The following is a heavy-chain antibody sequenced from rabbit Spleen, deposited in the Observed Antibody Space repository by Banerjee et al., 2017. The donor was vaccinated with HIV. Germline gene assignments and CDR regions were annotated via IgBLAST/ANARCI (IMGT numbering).Heavy chain of an antibody. J-gene: IGHJ4*01. D-gene: IGHD1-1*01. V-gene: IGHV1S45*01. CDR3: ARWTSNDGYFDL. CDR1: GFTISSGYY. CDR2: INTGGVSGIS. Sequence: QEQLVESGGGLVKPGASLTLTCTASGFTISSGYYLCWVRQAPGKGLEWIGCINTGGVSGISYYARWAKGRFTISKTSSTTVTLQMTSLTAADTATYFCARWTSNDGYFDLWGPGTLVTVS.